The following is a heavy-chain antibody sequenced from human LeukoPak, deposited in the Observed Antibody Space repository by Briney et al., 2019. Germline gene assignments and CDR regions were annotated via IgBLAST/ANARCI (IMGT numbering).Heavy chain of an antibody. V-gene: IGHV3-33*01. Sequence: GRSLRLSCAASGFTFSSYGMHWVRQAPGKGLEWVAVIWYDGSNKYYADSVKGRFTISRDNSKNTLYLQMNSLRAEDTAVYYCARAESRQLLFRGRLGAFDIWGQGTMVTVSS. CDR2: IWYDGSNK. CDR1: GFTFSSYG. D-gene: IGHD2-2*01. CDR3: ARAESRQLLFRGRLGAFDI. J-gene: IGHJ3*02.